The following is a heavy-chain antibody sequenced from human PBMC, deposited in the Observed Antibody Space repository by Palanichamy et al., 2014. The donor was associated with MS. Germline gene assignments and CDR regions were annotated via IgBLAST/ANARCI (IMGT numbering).Heavy chain of an antibody. D-gene: IGHD2-2*01. CDR2: INPTADRT. CDR1: GYTLTRYY. Sequence: QVQLVQSGAEVKKPGASMKISCKASGYTLTRYYMHWVRQAPGQGLEWMGMINPTADRTNYAQRFQGRVTMTRDTSANTVYMELGSLKSEDTAVYFCARELPSMCYFDYWGQGTLVTVSS. V-gene: IGHV1-46*01. CDR3: ARELPSMCYFDY. J-gene: IGHJ4*02.